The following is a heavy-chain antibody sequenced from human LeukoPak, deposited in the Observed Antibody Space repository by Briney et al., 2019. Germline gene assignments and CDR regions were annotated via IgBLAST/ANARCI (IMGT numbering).Heavy chain of an antibody. CDR3: ARAVCPTIKFCDSSYFMDV. CDR2: INWNGAST. V-gene: IGHV3-20*04. CDR1: GFSFDDLG. Sequence: RGGSLRLSCAASGFSFDDLGMTWVRQVPGKGLEWVAGINWNGASTGYADSVRGRFTISRDNAKNSLYLQMNSLRAEDTALYYCARAVCPTIKFCDSSYFMDVWGKGTTVNVS. J-gene: IGHJ6*03. D-gene: IGHD6-6*01.